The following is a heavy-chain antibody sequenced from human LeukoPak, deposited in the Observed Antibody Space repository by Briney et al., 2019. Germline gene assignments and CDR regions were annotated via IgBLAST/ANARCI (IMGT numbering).Heavy chain of an antibody. CDR1: GFTFSSYS. D-gene: IGHD5-18*01. V-gene: IGHV3-21*01. J-gene: IGHJ4*02. CDR3: ARDADTAMVLLDY. CDR2: ISSSSSYI. Sequence: GGSLRLSCAASGFTFSSYSMNWVRQAPGKGLEWVSSISSSSSYIYYADSVKGRFTISRDNAKNSLYLQMNSLRAEDTAVYYCARDADTAMVLLDYWGQGTLDTVSS.